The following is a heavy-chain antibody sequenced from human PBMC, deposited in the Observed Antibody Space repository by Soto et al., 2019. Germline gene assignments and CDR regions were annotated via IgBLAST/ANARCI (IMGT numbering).Heavy chain of an antibody. CDR3: ARPGYCGGDCYSGIDY. V-gene: IGHV4-39*01. CDR1: GGSISSSSYY. J-gene: IGHJ4*02. Sequence: QLQLQESGPGLVKPSETLSLTCTVSGGSISSSSYYWGWIRQPPGKGLEWIGSIYYSGSTYYNPSLKSRVTMSVDTSKNQFSLKLSSVTAADTAVYYCARPGYCGGDCYSGIDYWGQGTLVTVSS. D-gene: IGHD2-21*02. CDR2: IYYSGST.